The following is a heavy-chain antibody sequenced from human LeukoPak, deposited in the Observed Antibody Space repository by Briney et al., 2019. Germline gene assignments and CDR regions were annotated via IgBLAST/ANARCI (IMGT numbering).Heavy chain of an antibody. Sequence: GGSLRLSCAASGFSFSSYWMHWVRQAPGKGLLWVSRISTDGSSTSYADSVKGRFTISRDNAKNTLYLQMNSLRAEDTAVYYCARDGGHDYYFDYWGQGTLVTVSS. D-gene: IGHD3-10*01. CDR3: ARDGGHDYYFDY. CDR1: GFSFSSYW. CDR2: ISTDGSST. V-gene: IGHV3-74*01. J-gene: IGHJ4*02.